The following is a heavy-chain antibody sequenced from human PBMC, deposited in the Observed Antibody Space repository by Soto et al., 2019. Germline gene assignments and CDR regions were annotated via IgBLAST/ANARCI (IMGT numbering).Heavy chain of an antibody. J-gene: IGHJ5*02. V-gene: IGHV4-59*01. CDR3: ARDLGSGGYDKSVWFAP. Sequence: SETLSLTCTVSGGSISSYYWSWIRQPPGKGLEWIGYIYYSGSTNYNPSLKSRVTISVDTSKNQFSLKLSSVTAADTAVYYCARDLGSGGYDKSVWFAPWGQGTLVTVSS. CDR2: IYYSGST. D-gene: IGHD5-12*01. CDR1: GGSISSYY.